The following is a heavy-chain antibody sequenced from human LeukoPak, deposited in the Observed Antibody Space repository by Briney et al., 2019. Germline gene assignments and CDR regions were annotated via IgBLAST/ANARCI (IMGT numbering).Heavy chain of an antibody. CDR2: IYTSGST. Sequence: SQTLSLTCTVSGGSISSYYWSWIRKPAGKGLERIGRIYTSGSTNYNPSLKSRVTMSVDTSKNQFSLKLSSGTAADTAVYYCARIDYGNYVYYFDYWGQGTLVTVSS. CDR1: GGSISSYY. V-gene: IGHV4-4*07. D-gene: IGHD4-11*01. J-gene: IGHJ4*02. CDR3: ARIDYGNYVYYFDY.